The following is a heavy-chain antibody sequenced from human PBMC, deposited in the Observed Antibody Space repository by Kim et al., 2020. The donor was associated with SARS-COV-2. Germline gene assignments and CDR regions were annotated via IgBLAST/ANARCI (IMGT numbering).Heavy chain of an antibody. CDR2: ISYDGSNK. J-gene: IGHJ6*02. CDR3: ARARGGSYYYGMDD. Sequence: GGSLRLSCAASGFTFSSYAMHWVRQAPGKGLEWVAVISYDGSNKYYADSVKGRFTISRDNSKNTLYLQMNSLRAEDTAVYYCARARGGSYYYGMDDWGQGTPVTVSS. V-gene: IGHV3-30-3*01. D-gene: IGHD3-10*01. CDR1: GFTFSSYA.